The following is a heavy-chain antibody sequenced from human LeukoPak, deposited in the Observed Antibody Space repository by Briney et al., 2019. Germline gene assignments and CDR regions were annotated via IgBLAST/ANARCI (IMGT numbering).Heavy chain of an antibody. V-gene: IGHV1-18*01. CDR1: GYTFTSYG. J-gene: IGHJ4*02. Sequence: ASVKVSCKTSGYTFTSYGISWVRQAPGQGLEWMGWISAYDGNTDYVQKFQDRVIMTKDTITSTVYMELTNLRSDDTAVYYCARDLLDFWSAPTYLDYWGQGTLVTVSS. CDR3: ARDLLDFWSAPTYLDY. D-gene: IGHD3-3*01. CDR2: ISAYDGNT.